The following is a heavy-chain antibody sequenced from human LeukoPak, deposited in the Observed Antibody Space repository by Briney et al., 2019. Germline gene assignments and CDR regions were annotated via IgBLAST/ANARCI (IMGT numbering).Heavy chain of an antibody. V-gene: IGHV4-38-2*02. CDR2: IYHSGST. D-gene: IGHD2-2*01. CDR1: GYSISSGYY. CDR3: ARDIVVVPAAPEAFDI. J-gene: IGHJ3*02. Sequence: SETLSLTCTVSGYSISSGYYRGWIRQPPGKGLEWIGSIYHSGSTYYNPSLKSRVTISVDTSKNQFSLKLSSVTAADTAVYYCARDIVVVPAAPEAFDIWGQGTMVTVSS.